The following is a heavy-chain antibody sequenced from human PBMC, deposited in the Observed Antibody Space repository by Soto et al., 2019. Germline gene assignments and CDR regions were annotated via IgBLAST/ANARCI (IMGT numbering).Heavy chain of an antibody. Sequence: GGSLRLSCAASGFMFSAYTMNWVRQAPGKGLEWLSSISDDSSYIDYADSLRGRFTVSRDNARNSLYPQIDSLGVEDTAVYYCATPYYFNHWGPGTLVTVSS. V-gene: IGHV3-21*06. CDR2: ISDDSSYI. J-gene: IGHJ1*01. CDR3: ATPYYFNH. CDR1: GFMFSAYT. D-gene: IGHD3-16*01.